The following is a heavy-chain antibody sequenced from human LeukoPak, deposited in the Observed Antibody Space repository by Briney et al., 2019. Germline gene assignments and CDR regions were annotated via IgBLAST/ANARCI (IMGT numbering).Heavy chain of an antibody. V-gene: IGHV3-23*01. CDR2: ITTSDGNT. D-gene: IGHD7-27*01. CDR3: AKDGGLWVSAHWGDS. J-gene: IGHJ4*02. CDR1: GFTFSSYT. Sequence: GGSLRLSCAAPGFTFSSYTMSWVRQAPGKGLEWVSTITTSDGNTYYADSVKGRFTVSRDNSKNTLFLQMNSLRAEDTAVYYCAKDGGLWVSAHWGDSWGRGTLVTVSS.